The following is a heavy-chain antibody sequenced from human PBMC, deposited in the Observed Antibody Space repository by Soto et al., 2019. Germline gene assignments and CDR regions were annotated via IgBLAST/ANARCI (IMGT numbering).Heavy chain of an antibody. V-gene: IGHV3-48*02. CDR1: GFTFSSYS. Sequence: EVQLVESGGGLVQPGGSLRLSCAASGFTFSSYSMNWVRQAPGKGLEWVSYISSSSTIYYADSVKGRFTISRDNAKNSLYLQMNSLRDEDTAVYYCARKSNYFDYWGQGTLVTVSS. CDR2: ISSSSTI. CDR3: ARKSNYFDY. J-gene: IGHJ4*02.